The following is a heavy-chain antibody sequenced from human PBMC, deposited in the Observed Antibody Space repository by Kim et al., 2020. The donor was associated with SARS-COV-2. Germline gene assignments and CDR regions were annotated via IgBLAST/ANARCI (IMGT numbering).Heavy chain of an antibody. Sequence: ASVKVSCKASGYTFTNKDINWVRQAPGQGLEWMGWMSPYSGHTGYAQKVQGRVTMTRNTSIATAYMELSSLRSDDTAVYYCARGSEGAFDIWGQGTVGTV. CDR3: ARGSEGAFDI. V-gene: IGHV1-8*01. J-gene: IGHJ3*02. CDR1: GYTFTNKD. CDR2: MSPYSGHT.